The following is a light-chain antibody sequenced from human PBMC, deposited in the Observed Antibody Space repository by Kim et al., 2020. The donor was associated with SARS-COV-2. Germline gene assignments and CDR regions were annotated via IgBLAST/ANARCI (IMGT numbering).Light chain of an antibody. J-gene: IGLJ1*01. CDR2: GTT. CDR3: LLFFGGSYV. V-gene: IGLV7-43*01. CDR1: AGAVTTTFY. Sequence: GGTVTLTCAPSAGAVTTTFYSSWFQQKPGQAPRPLIFGTTNKHSWTPARFSGSLLGGKAALTLSGVQAEDEADYYCLLFFGGSYVFGSGTKVTVL.